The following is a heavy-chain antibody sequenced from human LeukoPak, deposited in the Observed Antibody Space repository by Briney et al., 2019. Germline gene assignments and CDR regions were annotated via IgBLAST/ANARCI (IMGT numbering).Heavy chain of an antibody. CDR3: ARESEAFDI. Sequence: GGSLRLSCAASGFTFSSYSMNWVRQAPGKGLEWVSYISSSSTIYYADSVKGRFTISRDNAKNSLYLQMNSLRAKDTAVYYCARESEAFDIWGQGTMVTVSS. J-gene: IGHJ3*02. CDR2: ISSSSTI. CDR1: GFTFSSYS. V-gene: IGHV3-48*01.